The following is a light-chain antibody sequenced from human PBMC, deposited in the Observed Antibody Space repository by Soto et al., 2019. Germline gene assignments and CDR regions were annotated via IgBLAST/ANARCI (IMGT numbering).Light chain of an antibody. V-gene: IGLV2-23*01. Sequence: QSALTQPASVSGSPGKSITISYTGTSSDVGSYNLVSWYQQHPGTAPKLMIYEAFKRPSGVSNRFSGSKSGDTASLTISGLQAEDEADYYCCSYAGSTTLYVFGTGTKLTV. J-gene: IGLJ1*01. CDR2: EAF. CDR1: SSDVGSYNL. CDR3: CSYAGSTTLYV.